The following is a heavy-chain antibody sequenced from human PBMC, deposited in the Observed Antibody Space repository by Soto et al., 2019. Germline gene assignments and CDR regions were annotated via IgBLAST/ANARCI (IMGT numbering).Heavy chain of an antibody. CDR3: ARDFPVLEGNDMDV. CDR1: GGSISSGGYY. D-gene: IGHD3-3*01. Sequence: PSETLSLTCTVSGGSISSGGYYWSWIRQHPGKGLEWIGYIYYSGSTDYNPSLKSRVTISVDTSKNQFSLKLSSVTAADTAVYYCARDFPVLEGNDMDVWGKGTTVTVSS. V-gene: IGHV4-31*03. J-gene: IGHJ6*03. CDR2: IYYSGST.